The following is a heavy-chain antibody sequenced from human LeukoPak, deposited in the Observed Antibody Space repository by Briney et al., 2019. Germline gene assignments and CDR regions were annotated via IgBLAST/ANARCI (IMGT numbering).Heavy chain of an antibody. D-gene: IGHD4-17*01. J-gene: IGHJ3*02. CDR3: AIPRYGDYGPTDAFDI. Sequence: WESLKTYWKSSGYRLTNYWLVWVRQMPGKGLEWRGISYPGDSDTTYSPSFQGQGTISADKSISTAYLQWSSLKASDTAMYYCAIPRYGDYGPTDAFDIWGQGTMVTVSS. CDR1: GYRLTNYW. CDR2: SYPGDSDT. V-gene: IGHV5-51*01.